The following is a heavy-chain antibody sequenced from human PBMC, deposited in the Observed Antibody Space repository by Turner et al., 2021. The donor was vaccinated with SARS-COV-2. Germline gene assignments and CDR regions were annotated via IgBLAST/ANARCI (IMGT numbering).Heavy chain of an antibody. CDR1: GYTFTSYY. CDR3: ARSGGGFDY. CDR2: INPSGVIT. Sequence: QVQPVQSGAEVKKPGASVEVSCKASGYTFTSYYMHWVRQAPGQGLEWMGIINPSGVITSYAQKFQGRVTMTRDTSTSTVYMELSSLRSEDTAVYYCARSGGGFDYWGQGTLVTVSS. V-gene: IGHV1-46*01. D-gene: IGHD2-15*01. J-gene: IGHJ4*02.